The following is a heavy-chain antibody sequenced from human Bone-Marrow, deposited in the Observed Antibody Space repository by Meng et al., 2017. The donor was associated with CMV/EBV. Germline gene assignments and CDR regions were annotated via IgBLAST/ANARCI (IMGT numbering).Heavy chain of an antibody. V-gene: IGHV3-21*01. CDR3: ARRYGGNSYYYGMDV. D-gene: IGHD4-23*01. CDR2: IDSRSTYI. CDR1: GFTFNNYN. J-gene: IGHJ6*02. Sequence: GGSLRLSCAASGFTFNNYNMNWVRQAPGKGLEWVSSIDSRSTYIYYIDSVKGRFTISRDNSKNTLYLQMNSLRAEDTAVYYCARRYGGNSYYYGMDVWGQGTTVTVSS.